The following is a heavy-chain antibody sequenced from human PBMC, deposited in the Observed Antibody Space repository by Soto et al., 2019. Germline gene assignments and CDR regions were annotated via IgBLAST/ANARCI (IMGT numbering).Heavy chain of an antibody. CDR2: INPNNGDT. CDR1: GYTFNGYF. Sequence: GASAKVACKTAGYTFNGYFIHWVRHAPGQGLEWMGWINPNNGDTNYPQKFQGWVTMTRDTSIDTAYMELSSITSDDTAVYHCARQVAGGLDVGGQRTTVTVSS. J-gene: IGHJ6*02. V-gene: IGHV1-2*04. CDR3: ARQVAGGLDV.